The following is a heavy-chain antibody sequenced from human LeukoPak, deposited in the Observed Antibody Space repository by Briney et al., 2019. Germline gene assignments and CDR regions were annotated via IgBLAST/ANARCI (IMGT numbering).Heavy chain of an antibody. V-gene: IGHV3-21*01. D-gene: IGHD2-2*01. CDR1: GFTFSSYS. Sequence: GGSLRLSYAASGFTFSSYSMNWVRQAPGKGLEWVSSISSSSSYIYYADSVKGRFTISRDNAKNSLYLQMNSLRAEDTAVYYCARLVVPAALDYWGQGTLVTVSS. CDR3: ARLVVPAALDY. J-gene: IGHJ4*02. CDR2: ISSSSSYI.